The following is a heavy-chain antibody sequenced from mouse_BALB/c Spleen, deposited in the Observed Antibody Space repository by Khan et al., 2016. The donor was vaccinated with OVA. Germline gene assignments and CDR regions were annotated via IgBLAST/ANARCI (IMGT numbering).Heavy chain of an antibody. V-gene: IGHV1S127*01. Sequence: QVQLQQSGPELVRPGASVKMSCKASGYSFTSYWIHWVKQRPGQGLEWIGMIDPSNSETRLNQKFKDKAKLNVDRTSNTAYMQLTSLTSDDSAVYDCASSLLRSTVRVMDYWGQGTSVTVSS. CDR1: GYSFTSYW. CDR2: IDPSNSET. D-gene: IGHD2-10*02. J-gene: IGHJ4*01. CDR3: ASSLLRSTVRVMDY.